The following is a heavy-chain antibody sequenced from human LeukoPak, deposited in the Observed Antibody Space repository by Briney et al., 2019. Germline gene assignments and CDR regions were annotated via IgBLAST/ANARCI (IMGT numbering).Heavy chain of an antibody. CDR1: GFTFSSYA. Sequence: GGSLRLSCAASGFTFSSYAMSWVRQAPGKGLEWVSAISGSGGSTYYADSVKGRFTISRDNPKNTLYLQMNSLRAEDTAFYFCAKRGVVVRVFLVGFHKEAFYESWGQGALVTVPS. D-gene: IGHD3-10*01. J-gene: IGHJ5*02. CDR2: ISGSGGST. CDR3: AKRGVVVRVFLVGFHKEAFYES. V-gene: IGHV3-23*01.